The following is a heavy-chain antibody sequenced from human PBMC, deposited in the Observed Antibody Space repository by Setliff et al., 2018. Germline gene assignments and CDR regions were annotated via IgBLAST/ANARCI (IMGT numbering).Heavy chain of an antibody. CDR2: IFYSGST. Sequence: PSETLSLTCTVSGGSISSSSYYWGWIRQPPGKGLERIGSIFYSGSTYYNPSLKSRVTISVDTSKNQFSLKLSSVTAADTAVYYCARPSKYYDILTGYYHNWFDPWG. J-gene: IGHJ5*02. D-gene: IGHD3-9*01. CDR1: GGSISSSSYY. V-gene: IGHV4-39*01. CDR3: ARPSKYYDILTGYYHNWFDP.